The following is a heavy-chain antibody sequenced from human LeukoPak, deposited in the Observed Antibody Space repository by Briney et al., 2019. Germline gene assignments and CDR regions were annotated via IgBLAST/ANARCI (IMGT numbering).Heavy chain of an antibody. J-gene: IGHJ4*02. V-gene: IGHV3-30*04. Sequence: GGSLRLSWAASGFTFSSYAMHWVRQAPGKGLEWVAVISYDGSNKYYADSVKGRFTISRDNSKKTFYLQMNSLRAEDAAVYFCAKAPVTSCRGAYCYPFDSWGQGTLVTVSS. D-gene: IGHD2-21*01. CDR2: ISYDGSNK. CDR3: AKAPVTSCRGAYCYPFDS. CDR1: GFTFSSYA.